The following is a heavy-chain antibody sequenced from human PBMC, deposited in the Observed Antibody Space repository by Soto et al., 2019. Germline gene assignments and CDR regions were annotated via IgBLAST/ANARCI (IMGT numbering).Heavy chain of an antibody. J-gene: IGHJ5*02. CDR3: ERDTHSAGGWFDT. Sequence: QVQLVQSGAEVKKPGSSVKVSCKASGGTSRSLSITWVRQAPGQGLEWMGGLTPLFGIPNYPQKFQGRLTITADKSTGTAYLELSSRRSEDTAVYYCERDTHSAGGWFDTWGRGTLVTVSS. CDR2: LTPLFGIP. CDR1: GGTSRSLS. D-gene: IGHD2-15*01. V-gene: IGHV1-69*17.